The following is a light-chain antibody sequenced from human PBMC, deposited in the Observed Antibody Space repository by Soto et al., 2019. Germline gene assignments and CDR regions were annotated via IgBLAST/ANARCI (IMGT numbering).Light chain of an antibody. CDR3: CSYADDYSLV. V-gene: IGLV2-11*01. Sequence: QSALTQPRSVSASPGQSVTISCTGTSSNVGDYNYVSWYQQNPGKAPKLMIYDASKRPSGVPDRFSGSKSGNAASLTISGLQADDEADYSCCSYADDYSLVFGGGTKLTVL. CDR2: DAS. J-gene: IGLJ3*02. CDR1: SSNVGDYNY.